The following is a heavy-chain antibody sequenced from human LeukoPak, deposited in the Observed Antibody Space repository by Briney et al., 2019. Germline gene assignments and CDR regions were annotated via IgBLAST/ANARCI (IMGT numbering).Heavy chain of an antibody. Sequence: PRGSLRLSCAASGFTFSSYAMHWVRQAPGKGLEWVAVISYDGSNKYYADSVKGRFTISRDNSKNTLYLQMNSLRAEDTAVYYCARDLSSTSSWATVPDYWGQGTLVTVSS. V-gene: IGHV3-30-3*01. CDR1: GFTFSSYA. D-gene: IGHD2-2*01. J-gene: IGHJ4*02. CDR2: ISYDGSNK. CDR3: ARDLSSTSSWATVPDY.